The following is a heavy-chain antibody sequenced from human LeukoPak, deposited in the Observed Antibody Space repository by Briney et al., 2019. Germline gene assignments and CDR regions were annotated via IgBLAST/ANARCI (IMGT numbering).Heavy chain of an antibody. CDR1: GYTFTSYD. CDR2: MNPNSGNT. CDR3: AREEDFWSGYYFDY. Sequence: ASVKASCKASGYTFTSYDINWVRQATGQGLEWMGWMNPNSGNTGYAQKFQGRVTMTTDTSTSTAYMELRSLRSDDTAVYYCAREEDFWSGYYFDYWGQGTLVTVSS. V-gene: IGHV1-8*01. J-gene: IGHJ4*02. D-gene: IGHD3-3*01.